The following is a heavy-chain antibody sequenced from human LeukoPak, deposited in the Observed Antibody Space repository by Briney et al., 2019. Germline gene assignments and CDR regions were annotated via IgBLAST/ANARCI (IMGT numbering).Heavy chain of an antibody. J-gene: IGHJ4*02. D-gene: IGHD2-2*01. CDR3: ARCTSSSSFDYLFDY. CDR1: GGSISSYY. Sequence: PSETLSLTCTVSGGSISSYYWSWIRQPPGKGLEWIGYIYYSGSINYNPSLKSRVTISVDTSKNQFSLKLSSVTAADTAVYYCARCTSSSSFDYLFDYWGQGTLVTVSS. V-gene: IGHV4-59*01. CDR2: IYYSGSI.